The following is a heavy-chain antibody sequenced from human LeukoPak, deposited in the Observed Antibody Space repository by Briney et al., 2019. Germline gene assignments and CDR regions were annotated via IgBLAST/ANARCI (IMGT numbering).Heavy chain of an antibody. CDR3: ARVLLWFGA. CDR1: GGSISSSSYY. CDR2: IYYSGST. J-gene: IGHJ5*02. D-gene: IGHD3-10*01. V-gene: IGHV4-39*01. Sequence: PSETLSLTCTVSGGSISSSSYYWGWIRQPPGKGLEWIGSIYYSGSTYYNPSLKSRVTISVDTSKNQFSLKLSSVTAADTAVYYCARVLLWFGAWGQGTLVTVSS.